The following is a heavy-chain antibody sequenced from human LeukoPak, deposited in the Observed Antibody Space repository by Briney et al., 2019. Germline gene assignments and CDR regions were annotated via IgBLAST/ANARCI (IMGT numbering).Heavy chain of an antibody. CDR3: AREFSTGGPSGSGSQMVDY. CDR2: INHSGST. Sequence: SETLSLTCAVSGGSFSGYYWSWIRQPPGKGLEWIGEINHSGSTNYNPSLKSRVTISVDTSKNQFSLKLSSVTAADTAVYYCAREFSTGGPSGSGSQMVDYWGQGTLVTVTS. J-gene: IGHJ4*02. D-gene: IGHD3-10*01. CDR1: GGSFSGYY. V-gene: IGHV4-34*01.